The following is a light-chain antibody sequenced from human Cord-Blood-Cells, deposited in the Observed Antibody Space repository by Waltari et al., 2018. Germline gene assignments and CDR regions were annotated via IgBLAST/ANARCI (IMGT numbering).Light chain of an antibody. CDR3: CSYAGSKYV. CDR2: EGS. V-gene: IGLV2-23*01. CDR1: SSDVGRYNL. J-gene: IGLJ1*01. Sequence: QSALTQPASVSGSPGQPITISCTGTSSDVGRYNLVSWYQQHPGKAPKLMIYEGSKRPSGVSNRFSGSKSGNTASLTISGLQAEDEADYYCCSYAGSKYVFGTGTKVTVL.